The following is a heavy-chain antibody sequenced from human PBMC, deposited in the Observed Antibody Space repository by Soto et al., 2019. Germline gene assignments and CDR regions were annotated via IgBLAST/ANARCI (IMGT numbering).Heavy chain of an antibody. CDR2: INDSGNT. Sequence: SETLSLTCAVSGGSFRGYFWSWIRQSPAKGLEWIGEINDSGNTYYNPSFKSRLTISVDASTSQISLRLTSVTAADSAVYYCQGGDFWGQGTRVTVSS. CDR1: GGSFRGYF. V-gene: IGHV4-34*01. CDR3: QGGDF. D-gene: IGHD3-16*01. J-gene: IGHJ4*02.